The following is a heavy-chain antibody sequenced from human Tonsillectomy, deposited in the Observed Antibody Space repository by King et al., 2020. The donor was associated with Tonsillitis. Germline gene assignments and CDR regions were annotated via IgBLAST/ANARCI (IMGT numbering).Heavy chain of an antibody. CDR2: MNPHSDNT. CDR1: GYTFTSYD. J-gene: IGHJ5*02. Sequence: VQLVESGAEVKKPGASVKVSCKASGYTFTSYDINWVRQATGQGLEWRGWMNPHSDNTGYAEKFQGRVTMTRNTSISTAYLELSRLRSEDTAVYNCARGRIAAPGLNCFDPWGQGTLVTVSS. D-gene: IGHD6-13*01. V-gene: IGHV1-8*01. CDR3: ARGRIAAPGLNCFDP.